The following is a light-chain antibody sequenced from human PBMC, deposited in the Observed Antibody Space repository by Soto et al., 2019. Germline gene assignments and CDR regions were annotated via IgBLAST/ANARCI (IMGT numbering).Light chain of an antibody. J-gene: IGKJ2*01. V-gene: IGKV3-20*01. CDR3: QPYRSLPPYT. CDR2: GAS. Sequence: EIVLTQSPGTLSLSPGERATLSCRASQSVSSSYLAWYQQKPGQAPRLLIYGASSRATGIPDRFSGSGSGTDFTLTISRLEPEDFAVYYCQPYRSLPPYTFGQGTNLEIK. CDR1: QSVSSSY.